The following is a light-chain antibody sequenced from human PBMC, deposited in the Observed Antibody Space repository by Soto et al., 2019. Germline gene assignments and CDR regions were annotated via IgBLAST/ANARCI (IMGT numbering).Light chain of an antibody. CDR3: QQRGSWPPT. CDR1: QSVSTY. J-gene: IGKJ5*01. CDR2: DAS. Sequence: EIVLTQSPATLSLSPGERATLSCRASQSVSTYLAWYQQRRGQAPRVLIYDASNSATGIPARFSGSGSGADFTRTISSLVPEDFAVYYCQQRGSWPPTCGQGTRLEIK. V-gene: IGKV3-11*01.